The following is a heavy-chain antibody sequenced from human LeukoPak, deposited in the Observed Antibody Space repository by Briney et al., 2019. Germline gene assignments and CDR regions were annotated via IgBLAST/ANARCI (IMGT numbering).Heavy chain of an antibody. D-gene: IGHD2-15*01. V-gene: IGHV1-18*01. CDR2: ISAYNGNT. J-gene: IGHJ4*02. CDR3: ARDKGRYCSGGSCYSGYDY. Sequence: ASVKVSCKASGYTFSSYGFSWVRQAPGQGLEWMGWISAYNGNTNYAQKLQGRVTMTTDTSTSTAYMELRSLRSDDTAVYYCARDKGRYCSGGSCYSGYDYWGQGTLVTVSS. CDR1: GYTFSSYG.